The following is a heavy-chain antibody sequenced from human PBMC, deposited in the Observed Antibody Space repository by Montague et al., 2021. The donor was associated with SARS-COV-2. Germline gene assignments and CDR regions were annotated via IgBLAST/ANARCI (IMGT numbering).Heavy chain of an antibody. CDR3: ARGGGGYDYFFNYYGMDV. CDR1: RFTLSSYE. CDR2: LTSSGTTI. V-gene: IGHV3-48*03. J-gene: IGHJ6*02. Sequence: SLRLSCAASRFTLSSYEMNWVHQAPGKGLAWVSYLTSSGTTIYYADSVKGRFTISRDNAKNPLYLQMNSLRAEDTAVYYCARGGGGYDYFFNYYGMDVWGQGTTVTVSS. D-gene: IGHD5-12*01.